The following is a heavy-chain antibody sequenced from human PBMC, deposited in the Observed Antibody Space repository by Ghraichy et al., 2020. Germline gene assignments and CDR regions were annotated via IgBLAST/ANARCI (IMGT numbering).Heavy chain of an antibody. D-gene: IGHD4-17*01. CDR1: GGSISDYY. V-gene: IGHV4-59*01. J-gene: IGHJ6*02. CDR3: ARHTVTTGGYGMDV. CDR2: IFYSGNT. Sequence: SETLSLTCTVSGGSISDYYWSWIRQPPGEGLEWIGYIFYSGNTNYNPSLKSRVTISVDTSKNQFSLKLSSVTAADTAIYYCARHTVTTGGYGMDVWGQGTTVTVSS.